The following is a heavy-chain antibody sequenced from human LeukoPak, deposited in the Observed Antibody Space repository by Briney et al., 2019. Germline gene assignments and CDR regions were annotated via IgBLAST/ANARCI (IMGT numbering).Heavy chain of an antibody. CDR2: INWNGDTT. CDR1: GFPFQDSG. Sequence: GGSLRLSCAASGFPFQDSGLSWVRHAPGKGLEWISGINWNGDTTVYADSVKGRFIISRDNAKNSLYLQMNSLRADDTAFYYCARQTRGYVYYFDYWGQGTLVTVSS. D-gene: IGHD2-2*01. J-gene: IGHJ4*02. V-gene: IGHV3-20*04. CDR3: ARQTRGYVYYFDY.